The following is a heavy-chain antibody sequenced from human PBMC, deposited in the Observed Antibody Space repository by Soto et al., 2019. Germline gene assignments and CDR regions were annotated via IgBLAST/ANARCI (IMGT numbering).Heavy chain of an antibody. V-gene: IGHV3-48*02. CDR3: TRGDGSRGNY. D-gene: IGHD1-26*01. CDR1: GFTFSAYS. Sequence: EVQLVESGGGLVQPGGSLRLSCAASGFTFSAYSMNWVRQAPGKGLEWLSYISSSGTTTYHADSVRGRFTISRDNAKNSLSLQMDSLRDDDTAIYYCTRGDGSRGNYWGQGTLVSVSS. J-gene: IGHJ4*02. CDR2: ISSSGTTT.